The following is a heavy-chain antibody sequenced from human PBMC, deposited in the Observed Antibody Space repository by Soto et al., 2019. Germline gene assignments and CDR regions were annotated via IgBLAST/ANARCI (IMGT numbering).Heavy chain of an antibody. J-gene: IGHJ5*02. V-gene: IGHV3-23*01. Sequence: VQLLESGGGLVQPRGSLRLSCAASGFTFSSYAMNWVRQAPGKGLEWVSAMSGSGGSTYYADSVKARCTISRDNSKNTLYLQLNSPRAGDTAGYYGANDPGDDVFAGFDPWGQGTLVTVSS. CDR3: ANDPGDDVFAGFDP. D-gene: IGHD3-16*01. CDR2: MSGSGGST. CDR1: GFTFSSYA.